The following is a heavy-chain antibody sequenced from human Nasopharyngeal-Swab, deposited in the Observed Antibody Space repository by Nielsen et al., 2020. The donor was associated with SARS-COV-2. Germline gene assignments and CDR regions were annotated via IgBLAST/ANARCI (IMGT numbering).Heavy chain of an antibody. J-gene: IGHJ4*02. CDR2: SHYSGST. D-gene: IGHD2-2*01. Sequence: SETLSLTCTVSGGSISSSSYYWGWIRQPPGKGLEWIGSSHYSGSTYYNPSLKSRVTISVDTSKNQFSLELSSVTAADTAVYYCARIYCSTTSCSNFDYWGQGTLVTVSS. CDR3: ARIYCSTTSCSNFDY. V-gene: IGHV4-31*03. CDR1: GGSISSSSYY.